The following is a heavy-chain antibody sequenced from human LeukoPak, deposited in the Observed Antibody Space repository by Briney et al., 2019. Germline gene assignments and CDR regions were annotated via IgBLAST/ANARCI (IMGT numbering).Heavy chain of an antibody. V-gene: IGHV4-59*11. CDR3: ARNFNQYDNGGYYVWFDP. J-gene: IGHJ5*02. Sequence: PSETLTLTCTVSGGFNTTHYWSWIRQPPGKGLEWIGFSYYSGTTNYNPSLRSRVTISVDTSKNQFSLSLTSVSAADTAVYYCARNFNQYDNGGYYVWFDPWGQGTLVTVSS. D-gene: IGHD3-22*01. CDR1: GGFNTTHY. CDR2: SYYSGTT.